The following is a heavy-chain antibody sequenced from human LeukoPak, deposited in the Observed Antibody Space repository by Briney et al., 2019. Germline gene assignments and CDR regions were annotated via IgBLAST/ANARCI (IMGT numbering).Heavy chain of an antibody. CDR2: IYYSGST. V-gene: IGHV4-59*01. D-gene: IGHD5-12*01. Sequence: SEMVSLTCTVSCGSISSYYWSWIRQPPGKALEWIGYIYYSGSTNYNPSLKSRVTISVDTSKNQFSLKLSSVTAADTAVYYCAREMVASGAFDIWGQGTMVTLSS. CDR1: CGSISSYY. J-gene: IGHJ3*02. CDR3: AREMVASGAFDI.